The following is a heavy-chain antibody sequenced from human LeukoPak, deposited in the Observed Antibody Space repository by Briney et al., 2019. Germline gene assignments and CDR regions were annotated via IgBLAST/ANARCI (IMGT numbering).Heavy chain of an antibody. CDR3: ATAYYDFWSGSSPVDY. J-gene: IGHJ4*02. Sequence: GRSLRLSCAASGWTFSSYGMHGVRQAPGKGLEWVAVISYVGSNKYYAHSMKGRFTISRDNSKNTLYLQMNSLRAEDTAVYYCATAYYDFWSGSSPVDYWGQGTLVTVSS. V-gene: IGHV3-30*03. CDR2: ISYVGSNK. CDR1: GWTFSSYG. D-gene: IGHD3-3*01.